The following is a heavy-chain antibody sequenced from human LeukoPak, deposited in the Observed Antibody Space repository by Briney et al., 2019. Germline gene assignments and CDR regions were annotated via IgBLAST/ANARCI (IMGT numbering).Heavy chain of an antibody. Sequence: GGSLRLSCAASGFTFSSYEMNWVRQAPGKGLEWVSYISSSGSTIYYADSVKGRFTISRDNAKNSLYLQMNSLRAEDTAVYYCAKLSGLWFGEPYFDYWGQGTLVTVSS. J-gene: IGHJ4*02. CDR1: GFTFSSYE. D-gene: IGHD3-10*01. CDR3: AKLSGLWFGEPYFDY. CDR2: ISSSGSTI. V-gene: IGHV3-48*03.